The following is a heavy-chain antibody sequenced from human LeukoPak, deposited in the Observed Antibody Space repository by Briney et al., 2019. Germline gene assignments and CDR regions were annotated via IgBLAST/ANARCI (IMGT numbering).Heavy chain of an antibody. CDR3: ARDITVFGYDAFDI. CDR1: GGSISSYY. Sequence: PSETLSLTCTVSGGSISSYYWSWIRQPPGKGLEWIGYIYYSGSTNYNPSLKSRVTISVDTSKNQFSLKLSSVTAADTAVYYCARDITVFGYDAFDIWGQGTMVTVSS. D-gene: IGHD3-3*01. J-gene: IGHJ3*02. CDR2: IYYSGST. V-gene: IGHV4-59*12.